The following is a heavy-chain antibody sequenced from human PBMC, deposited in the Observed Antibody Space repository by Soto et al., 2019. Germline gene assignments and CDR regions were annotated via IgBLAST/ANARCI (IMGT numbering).Heavy chain of an antibody. Sequence: SQTLSLTCAISGDSVSSNTAAWNWIRSSPSRGLEWLGRTYYRSNWRHDYAVSVKSRITVNPDTSKNPFSLQLNSVTPDDTAVYYCAGGVAGTGFDLWGQGSQVTVSS. CDR3: AGGVAGTGFDL. CDR2: TYYRSNWRH. CDR1: GDSVSSNTAA. V-gene: IGHV6-1*01. J-gene: IGHJ4*02. D-gene: IGHD6-19*01.